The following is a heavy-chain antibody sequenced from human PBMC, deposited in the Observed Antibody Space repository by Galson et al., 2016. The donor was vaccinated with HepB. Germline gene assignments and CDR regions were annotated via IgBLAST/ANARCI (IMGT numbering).Heavy chain of an antibody. J-gene: IGHJ4*02. V-gene: IGHV1-2*02. CDR3: ARAGLRSPLDF. Sequence: SVKVSCKASGYALTGYYIHWVRQAPGQGLEWMGWINPYSGGTNYAQKFQGRVTMTRDTSISTAYMELSSLRSDDSAVYHCARAGLRSPLDFWGQGTLVTVSS. CDR1: GYALTGYY. CDR2: INPYSGGT. D-gene: IGHD1-14*01.